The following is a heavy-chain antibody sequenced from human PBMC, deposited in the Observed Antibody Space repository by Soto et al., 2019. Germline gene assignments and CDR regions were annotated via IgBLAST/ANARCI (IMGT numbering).Heavy chain of an antibody. CDR3: AKDGYCSGGSCKGICF. J-gene: IGHJ4*02. Sequence: EVQLLESGGGLVQPGRSLRLSCAASGFTFSTYAMSWVRQAPGKGLEWVSTISGSGANTNYADSVKGRFTISRDNSKNTLYQQMSILGTEDTAVYYCAKDGYCSGGSCKGICFWGQGTLVTGFS. V-gene: IGHV3-23*01. CDR1: GFTFSTYA. CDR2: ISGSGANT. D-gene: IGHD2-15*01.